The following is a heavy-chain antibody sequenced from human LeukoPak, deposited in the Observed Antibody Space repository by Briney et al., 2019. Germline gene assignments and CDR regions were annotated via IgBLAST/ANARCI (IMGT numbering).Heavy chain of an antibody. CDR1: GYTFANYG. CDR3: ARDLDQYSGRFGGFGHDF. J-gene: IGHJ4*02. D-gene: IGHD1-26*01. V-gene: IGHV1-18*01. CDR2: ISAYNGNT. Sequence: EASVKVSCKASGYTFANYGINWVRQAPGQGLEGMGWISAYNGNTNYAQKFQGRVTMTTDTSTSTAYMDLRSLRYDDTAVYYCARDLDQYSGRFGGFGHDFWGQGTLVTVSS.